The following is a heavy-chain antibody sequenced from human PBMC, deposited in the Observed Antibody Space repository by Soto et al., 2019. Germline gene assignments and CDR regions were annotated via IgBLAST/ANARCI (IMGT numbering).Heavy chain of an antibody. Sequence: QVQLQESGPGLVKPSQTLSLTCTVSGGSISSGGYYWSWIRQHPGKGLEWIGYIYYSGSTYYNPSLKSRVTISVDTSKNQFSLKLSSVTAADTAVYYCARGVSDFWSGPHYYYYGMDVWGQGTTVTVSS. J-gene: IGHJ6*02. CDR1: GGSISSGGYY. CDR3: ARGVSDFWSGPHYYYYGMDV. CDR2: IYYSGST. V-gene: IGHV4-31*03. D-gene: IGHD3-3*01.